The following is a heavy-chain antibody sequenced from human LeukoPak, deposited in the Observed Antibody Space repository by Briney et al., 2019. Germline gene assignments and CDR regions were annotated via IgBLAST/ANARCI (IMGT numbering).Heavy chain of an antibody. Sequence: GGSLRLSCVAAGFTFSSYGMRWVRQAHGEGLGWEAVLWYEGSNKKYADSVKGRLTISRDNSRNTLTLQMNSLRAKDTAVYYCAKEYYYDRSGCFDYWGQGTLVTVSS. J-gene: IGHJ4*02. CDR3: AKEYYYDRSGCFDY. D-gene: IGHD3-22*01. CDR2: LWYEGSNK. V-gene: IGHV3-33*06. CDR1: GFTFSSYG.